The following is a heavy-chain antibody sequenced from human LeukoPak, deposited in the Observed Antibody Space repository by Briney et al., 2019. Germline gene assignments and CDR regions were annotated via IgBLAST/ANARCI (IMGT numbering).Heavy chain of an antibody. D-gene: IGHD5-12*01. Sequence: GGSLRLSCAASGFTFSSYAMSWVRQAPGKGLEWVSAISGSGGSTSYAQKFQGRVTMTRDTSTSTVYMELSSLRSEDTAVYYCARGPNSYELDYWGQGTLVTVSS. V-gene: IGHV3-23*01. CDR2: ISGSGGST. CDR3: ARGPNSYELDY. J-gene: IGHJ4*02. CDR1: GFTFSSYA.